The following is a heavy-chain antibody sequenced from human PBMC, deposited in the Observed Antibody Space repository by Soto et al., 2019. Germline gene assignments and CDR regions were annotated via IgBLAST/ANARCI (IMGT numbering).Heavy chain of an antibody. CDR2: ISSSGSTI. CDR1: GFTFSDYY. Sequence: QVQLVESGGGLVKPGGSLRLSCAASGFTFSDYYMSWIRQAPGKGLEWVSYISSSGSTIYYADSVKGRFTISRDNANNSMYLPMNSLRAEDTAVYYWARDGGPVTIFGVVIAKQYYMDVWGKGTTVTVSS. J-gene: IGHJ6*03. CDR3: ARDGGPVTIFGVVIAKQYYMDV. D-gene: IGHD3-3*01. V-gene: IGHV3-11*01.